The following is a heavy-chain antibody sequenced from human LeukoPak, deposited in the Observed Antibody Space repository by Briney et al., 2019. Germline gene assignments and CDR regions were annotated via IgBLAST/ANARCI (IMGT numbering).Heavy chain of an antibody. J-gene: IGHJ4*02. CDR2: TNPDGSST. V-gene: IGHV3-74*01. Sequence: GGSLRLSCAASGFTFSTYWFHWVRQAPGEGPVWVSRTNPDGSSTDHADSVRGRFVISRDNARNTLYLQMNSLRAEDTAVYYCVRDLVGRDDNWGQGTLVTVSS. D-gene: IGHD1-26*01. CDR1: GFTFSTYW. CDR3: VRDLVGRDDN.